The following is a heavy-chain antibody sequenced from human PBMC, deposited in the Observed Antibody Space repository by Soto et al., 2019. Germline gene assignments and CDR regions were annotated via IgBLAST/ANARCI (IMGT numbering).Heavy chain of an antibody. CDR3: ARAIDFEF. V-gene: IGHV4-59*01. CDR2: IYYTGTT. Sequence: PSETLSLTCTVSGGSIRSCYWSWIRQSPGKGLEWIGYIYYTGTTNYNPSIKSRVTISVDTPKNQVSLKLSSVTAADTAMYYCARAIDFEFWGPRTLVP. CDR1: GGSIRSCY. J-gene: IGHJ4*02.